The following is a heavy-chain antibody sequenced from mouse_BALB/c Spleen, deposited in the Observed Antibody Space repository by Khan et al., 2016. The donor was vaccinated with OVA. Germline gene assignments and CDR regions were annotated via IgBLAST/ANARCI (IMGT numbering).Heavy chain of an antibody. CDR1: GYTFTNYW. D-gene: IGHD1-1*01. CDR2: ITPSTDYT. V-gene: IGHV1-7*01. J-gene: IGHJ3*01. CDR3: INHGSSSAWFTY. Sequence: VELVESGAELAKPGASVRMSCKASGYTFTNYWMHWVKQRPGQGLEWIGYITPSTDYTEYNQKFKDKATLTADKSSSTSYMQLSSQTSEDSSDYYCINHGSSSAWFTYWGQGTLVTVSA.